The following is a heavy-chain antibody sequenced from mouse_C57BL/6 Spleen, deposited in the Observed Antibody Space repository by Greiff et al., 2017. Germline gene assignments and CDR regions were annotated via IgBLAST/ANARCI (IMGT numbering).Heavy chain of an antibody. CDR1: GYAFSSYW. CDR2: IYPGDGDT. V-gene: IGHV1-80*01. J-gene: IGHJ2*01. Sequence: VQLQQSGAELVKPGASVKISCKASGYAFSSYWMNWVKQRPGKGLEWIGQIYPGDGDTNYNGKFKGKATLTADKSSSTAYMQLSSLTSEDSAVYFCARYDYDLYYFDYWGQGTTLTVSS. CDR3: ARYDYDLYYFDY. D-gene: IGHD2-4*01.